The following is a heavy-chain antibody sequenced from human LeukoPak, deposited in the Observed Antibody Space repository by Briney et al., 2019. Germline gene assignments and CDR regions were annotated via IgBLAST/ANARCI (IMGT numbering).Heavy chain of an antibody. V-gene: IGHV3-74*01. CDR3: AKETYYYDSSGPDAFDI. J-gene: IGHJ3*02. D-gene: IGHD3-22*01. CDR2: IDTDGSST. Sequence: GGSLRLSCAASGFTFSSYWMYWVRQAPGKGLVWVSRIDTDGSSTSYADSVKGRFTISRDNAKNTLYLQMNSLRTEDTALYYCAKETYYYDSSGPDAFDIWGQGTMVTVSS. CDR1: GFTFSSYW.